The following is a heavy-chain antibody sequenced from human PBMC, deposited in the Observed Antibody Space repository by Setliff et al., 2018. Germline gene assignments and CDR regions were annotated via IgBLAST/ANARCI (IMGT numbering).Heavy chain of an antibody. CDR2: INHRGST. V-gene: IGHV4-34*01. Sequence: PSETLSLTCAVYGDSLSDYYWSWIRQAPGKGPEWIEEINHRGSTNYIPSLKSRLTISVDTSKNQFSLKLSSVTAADAALYYCAASRAYTGAVEEWFLPKTFDFWGQGSPVTVSS. D-gene: IGHD3-10*01. CDR3: AASRAYTGAVEEWFLPKTFDF. J-gene: IGHJ4*02. CDR1: GDSLSDYY.